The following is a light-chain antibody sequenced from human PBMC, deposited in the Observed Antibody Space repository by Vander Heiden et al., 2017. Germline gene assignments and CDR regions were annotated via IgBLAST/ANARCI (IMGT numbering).Light chain of an antibody. V-gene: IGLV4-60*03. CDR3: ETWDSNIGV. CDR2: LEGSGSY. J-gene: IGLJ3*02. CDR1: SGHSSYI. Sequence: QPVLTQSSSASASLGSSVKLTCTLSSGHSSYIIAWHQQQPGNAPRYLMKLEGSGSYNKGSGVPDRFSGSSSGADRYLTISNLQSEDEADYYCETWDSNIGVFGGGTKLTVL.